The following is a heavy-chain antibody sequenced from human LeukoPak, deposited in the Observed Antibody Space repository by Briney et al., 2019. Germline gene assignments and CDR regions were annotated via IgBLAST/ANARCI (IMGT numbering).Heavy chain of an antibody. CDR1: GFTFSGYW. V-gene: IGHV3-74*01. Sequence: GGSLRPSCAASGFTFSGYWMHWVRQVPEKGLVLVSRIDNGGSGTTYADSVKGRFTVSRDNAKNTLYLQMHSLRAEDTAIYYCARGGGWDTIFRVVQYMDVWGKGTTVTVSS. CDR2: IDNGGSGT. J-gene: IGHJ6*03. D-gene: IGHD3-3*01. CDR3: ARGGGWDTIFRVVQYMDV.